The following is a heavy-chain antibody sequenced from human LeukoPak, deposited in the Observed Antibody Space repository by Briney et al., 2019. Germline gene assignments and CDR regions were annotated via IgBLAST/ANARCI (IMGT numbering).Heavy chain of an antibody. CDR1: GGTFSSYA. Sequence: ASVKVSCKASGGTFSSYAISWVRQAPGQGLEWMGWISAYNGNTNYAQKLQGRVTMTTDTSTSTAYMELSSLRSEDTAVYYCARDQAFYSSGLGYWGQGTLVTVSS. V-gene: IGHV1-18*01. J-gene: IGHJ4*02. D-gene: IGHD6-19*01. CDR3: ARDQAFYSSGLGY. CDR2: ISAYNGNT.